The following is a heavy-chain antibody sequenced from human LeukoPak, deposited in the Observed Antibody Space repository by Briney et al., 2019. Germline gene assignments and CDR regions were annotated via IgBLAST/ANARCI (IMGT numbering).Heavy chain of an antibody. CDR3: ARVRRLGSDFDY. V-gene: IGHV3-66*01. CDR2: FYRGGST. D-gene: IGHD3-10*01. Sequence: PGGSLRLSCTASGITFSNYWMHWVRQAPGKGLEWVSLFYRGGSTYYADSVTGRFTISRDYSKNALCLQMNSLRAEDTAVYYCARVRRLGSDFDYWGQGTLVTVSS. J-gene: IGHJ4*02. CDR1: GITFSNYW.